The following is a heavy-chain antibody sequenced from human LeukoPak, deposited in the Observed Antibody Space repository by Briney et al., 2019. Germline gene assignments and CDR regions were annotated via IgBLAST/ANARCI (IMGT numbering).Heavy chain of an antibody. CDR2: ITGSSDTI. CDR1: GFTFSSYS. J-gene: IGHJ4*02. Sequence: GGSLRLSCAASGFTFSSYSMNWVRQASGKRLEWVSYITGSSDTIYYADSVKGRFTVSRDNARNSLYLQMNSPRAEDTALYYCTTAKNDYWGQGTLVTVSS. CDR3: TTAKNDY. V-gene: IGHV3-48*01.